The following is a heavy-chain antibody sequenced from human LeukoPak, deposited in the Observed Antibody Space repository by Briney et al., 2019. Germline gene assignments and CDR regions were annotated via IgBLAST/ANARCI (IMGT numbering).Heavy chain of an antibody. D-gene: IGHD6-19*01. CDR2: IFTSGST. Sequence: SETLSLTCNVTGGSISSGRYYWSWIRLPAGKGLECIGRIFTSGSTNYNPSLKSRVTISLDTSKNQFSLKLSSVTAADMAVYYCATIAVAGHFDYWGQGTLVTVSS. V-gene: IGHV4-61*02. CDR3: ATIAVAGHFDY. J-gene: IGHJ4*02. CDR1: GGSISSGRYY.